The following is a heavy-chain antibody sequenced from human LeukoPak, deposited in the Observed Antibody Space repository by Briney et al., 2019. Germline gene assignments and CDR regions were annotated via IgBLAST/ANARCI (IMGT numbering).Heavy chain of an antibody. CDR1: GGSISSGDFY. CDR2: IHYSGNT. J-gene: IGHJ4*02. V-gene: IGHV4-30-4*01. CDR3: ARAPNALFDY. Sequence: PSQTLSLTCTASGGSISSGDFYWSWVRQPPGKGLEWIGYIHYSGNTYYNPSLKSRISISRDTSKNQFSLHLISVTAADTAVYYCARAPNALFDYWGQGTLVTVSS.